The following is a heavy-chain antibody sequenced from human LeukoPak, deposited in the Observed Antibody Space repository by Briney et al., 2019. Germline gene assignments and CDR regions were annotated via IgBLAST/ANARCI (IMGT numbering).Heavy chain of an antibody. Sequence: ASVKVSCKASGYTLTSYYMHWVRQAPGQGLEWMGIINPSGGSTSYAQKFQGRVTMTRDTSTSTVYMELSSLRSEDTAVYYCARAPSDYCSGGSCYYYYGMDVWGQGTTVTVSS. V-gene: IGHV1-46*01. CDR3: ARAPSDYCSGGSCYYYYGMDV. J-gene: IGHJ6*02. CDR2: INPSGGST. CDR1: GYTLTSYY. D-gene: IGHD2-15*01.